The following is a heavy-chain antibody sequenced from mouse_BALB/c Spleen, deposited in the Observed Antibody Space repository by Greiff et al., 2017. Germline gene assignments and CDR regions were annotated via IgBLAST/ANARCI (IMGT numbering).Heavy chain of an antibody. CDR3: ARERETARATAWFAY. CDR2: IWAGGST. V-gene: IGHV2-9*02. CDR1: GFSLTSYG. Sequence: QVHVKQSGPGLVAPSQSLSITCTVSGFSLTSYGVHWVRQPPGKGLEWLGVIWAGGSTNYNSALMSRLSISKDNSKSQVFLKMNSLQTDDTAMYYCARERETARATAWFAYWGQGTLVTVSA. D-gene: IGHD3-2*01. J-gene: IGHJ3*01.